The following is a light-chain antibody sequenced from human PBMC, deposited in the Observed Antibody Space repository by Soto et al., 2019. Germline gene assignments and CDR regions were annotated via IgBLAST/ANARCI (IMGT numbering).Light chain of an antibody. CDR3: QQYGNSPWT. Sequence: EIVLTQSPGTLSLSPGERATLSCRASQSVRSSYLAWYQQKPGQAPRLLIYGASSRATGIPDRFSGSGSGTDFTLTISILEPEDFAVYYCQQYGNSPWTFGQGTKVEIK. CDR2: GAS. CDR1: QSVRSSY. V-gene: IGKV3-20*01. J-gene: IGKJ1*01.